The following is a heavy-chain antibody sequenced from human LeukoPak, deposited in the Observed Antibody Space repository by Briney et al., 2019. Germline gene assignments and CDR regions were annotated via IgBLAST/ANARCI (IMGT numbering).Heavy chain of an antibody. CDR1: GGTFSSYT. V-gene: IGHV1-69*02. Sequence: AVKVSCKASGGTFSSYTISWVRQAPGQGLEWMGRIIPILGIANYAQKFQGRVTITADKSTSTAYMELSSLRSEDTAVYYCARGGVGPNRFDYWGQGTLVTVSS. J-gene: IGHJ4*02. CDR2: IIPILGIA. CDR3: ARGGVGPNRFDY. D-gene: IGHD3-16*01.